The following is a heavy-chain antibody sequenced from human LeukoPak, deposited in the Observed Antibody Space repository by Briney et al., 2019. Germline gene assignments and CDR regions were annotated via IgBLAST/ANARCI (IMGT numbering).Heavy chain of an antibody. CDR3: AGHSSRLWFGEWVRGAFDI. CDR2: INPNSGGT. Sequence: ASVKVSCKASGYTFTGYYMHWVRQAPGQGLEWMGWINPNSGGTNYAQKFQGWVTMTRDTSISTAYMELSRLRSDDTAVYYCAGHSSRLWFGEWVRGAFDIWGQGTMVTVSS. J-gene: IGHJ3*02. D-gene: IGHD3-10*01. V-gene: IGHV1-2*04. CDR1: GYTFTGYY.